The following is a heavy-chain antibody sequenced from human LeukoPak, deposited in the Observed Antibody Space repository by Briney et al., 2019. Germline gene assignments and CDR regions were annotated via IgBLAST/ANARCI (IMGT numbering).Heavy chain of an antibody. D-gene: IGHD3-10*01. Sequence: GRSLRLSCAASGLTFSSYGMHWVRQAPGKGLEWVAVISHDGSDSHYADSVKGRFTISRDNSKNTVYLQMSSLRPEDTAVYFCAKELYFGSGSYPDYWGQGTLVRVSS. V-gene: IGHV3-30*18. CDR1: GLTFSSYG. CDR3: AKELYFGSGSYPDY. CDR2: ISHDGSDS. J-gene: IGHJ4*02.